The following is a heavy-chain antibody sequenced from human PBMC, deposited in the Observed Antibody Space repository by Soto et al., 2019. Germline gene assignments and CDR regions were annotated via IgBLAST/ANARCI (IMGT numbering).Heavy chain of an antibody. CDR2: IFSNDEK. Sequence: QVTLKESGPVLVKPTETLTLTCTVSGISLSNDRTGVSWIRQPPGKALEWLAHIFSNDEKSHSTSLKSRLTTPKATPKSQVVLTMTNVDPVDTATYYCARILPNNHHPPDYWGQGPLVTVSS. V-gene: IGHV2-26*01. J-gene: IGHJ4*02. CDR3: ARILPNNHHPPDY. CDR1: GISLSNDRTG.